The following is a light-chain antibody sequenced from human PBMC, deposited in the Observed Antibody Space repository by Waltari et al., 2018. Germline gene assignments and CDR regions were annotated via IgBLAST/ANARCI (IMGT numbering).Light chain of an antibody. Sequence: SRASQRIGWIVHWYQQKPDQSRKLLIKYASQSISGVPARFSGSGSGTDFTLTINSLEAEDAATYFCHQTRTLPITFGQGTRLEI. V-gene: IGKV6-21*02. J-gene: IGKJ5*01. CDR3: HQTRTLPIT. CDR2: YAS. CDR1: QRIGWI.